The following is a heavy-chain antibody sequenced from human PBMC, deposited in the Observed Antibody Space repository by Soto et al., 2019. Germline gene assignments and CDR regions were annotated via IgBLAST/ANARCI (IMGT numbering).Heavy chain of an antibody. CDR3: ARHGGRFFEY. J-gene: IGHJ4*02. D-gene: IGHD2-15*01. CDR1: GDSFSSGYW. V-gene: IGHV4-4*02. CDR2: ISQSGTA. Sequence: QVQLQESGPGLVKPSETLSLTCAVSGDSFSSGYWWSWVRQPPGKGLQWIGQISQSGTANYNPSLERRVTMSVDKSKKQFSLMLTSGTAADTAVYYCARHGGRFFEYWGQGILVSVSS.